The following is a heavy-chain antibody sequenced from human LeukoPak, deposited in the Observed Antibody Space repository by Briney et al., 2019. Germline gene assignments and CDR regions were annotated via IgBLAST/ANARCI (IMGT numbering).Heavy chain of an antibody. Sequence: GASVEVSCKASGYTFTSYYMHWVRQAPGQGLEWMGVINPSGGSTTYAQKFQGRVTMARDTSTSTVYMELSSLRSEDTAVYYCARGQWEHRIYNYYMDVWGKGTTVTVSS. J-gene: IGHJ6*03. CDR3: ARGQWEHRIYNYYMDV. V-gene: IGHV1-46*01. D-gene: IGHD1-26*01. CDR2: INPSGGST. CDR1: GYTFTSYY.